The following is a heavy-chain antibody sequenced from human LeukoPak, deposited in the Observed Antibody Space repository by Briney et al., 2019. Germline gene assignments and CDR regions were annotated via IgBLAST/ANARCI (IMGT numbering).Heavy chain of an antibody. J-gene: IGHJ4*02. CDR2: ISNSGVTT. CDR3: AKGSHGDW. Sequence: GGSLRLSCAASGFTFSSSSMTWVRQAPGKGLEWVSVISNSGVTTSYADSVKGRFTISRDNSKNTLYLQMNSPRAEDTAVYYCAKGSHGDWWGQGTLVTVSS. V-gene: IGHV3-23*01. CDR1: GFTFSSSS.